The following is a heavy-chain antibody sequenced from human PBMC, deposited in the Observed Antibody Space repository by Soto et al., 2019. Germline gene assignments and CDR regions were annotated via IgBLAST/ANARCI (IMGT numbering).Heavy chain of an antibody. D-gene: IGHD1-1*01. Sequence: EVQLVESGGGLVHPGASLRLSCETSGFTFSSYAMSGVRQAPGKGLEWVSAISCRGGTTHHTDALQGRVTISRDHSNNKLFLKMNSLRTEDTAVYYYATISHPDDEYFYYGMDVWGQGTPVTVSS. J-gene: IGHJ6*02. CDR3: ATISHPDDEYFYYGMDV. CDR1: GFTFSSYA. V-gene: IGHV3-23*04. CDR2: ISCRGGTT.